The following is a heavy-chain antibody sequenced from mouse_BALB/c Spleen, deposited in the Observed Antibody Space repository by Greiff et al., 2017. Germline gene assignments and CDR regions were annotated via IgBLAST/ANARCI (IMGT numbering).Heavy chain of an antibody. D-gene: IGHD1-1*01. CDR1: GFSLTSYG. J-gene: IGHJ3*01. Sequence: VKVVESGPGLVAPSQSLSITCTVSGFSLTSYGVHWVRQPPGKGLEWLGVIWAGGSTNYNSALMSRLSISKDNSKSQVFLKMNSLQTDDTAMYYCARDSYGSSLPPFAYWGQGTLVTVSA. V-gene: IGHV2-9*02. CDR3: ARDSYGSSLPPFAY. CDR2: IWAGGST.